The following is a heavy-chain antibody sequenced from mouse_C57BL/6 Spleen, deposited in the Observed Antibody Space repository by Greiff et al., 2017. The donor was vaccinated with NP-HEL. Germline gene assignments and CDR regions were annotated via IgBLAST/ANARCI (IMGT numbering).Heavy chain of an antibody. CDR3: ARPYGRYAMDY. D-gene: IGHD1-1*02. J-gene: IGHJ4*01. Sequence: VQLQQPGAELVMPGASVKLSCKASGYTFTSYWMHWVKQRPGQGLEWIGEIDPSDSYTNYNQKFKGKSTLTVDKSSSTAYMQLSSLTSEDSAVYYCARPYGRYAMDYWGQGTSVTVSS. CDR2: IDPSDSYT. V-gene: IGHV1-69*01. CDR1: GYTFTSYW.